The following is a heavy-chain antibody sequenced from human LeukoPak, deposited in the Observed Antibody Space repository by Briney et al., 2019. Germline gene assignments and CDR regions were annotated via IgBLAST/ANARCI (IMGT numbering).Heavy chain of an antibody. J-gene: IGHJ5*02. CDR1: GGSFSGYY. Sequence: SETLSLTCAVYGGSFSGYYWSWIRQPPGKGLEWIGSIYHSGSTYYNPSLKSRVTISVDTSKNQFSLKLSSVTAADTAVYYCARDFPYQLLPNWFDPWGQGTLVTVSS. D-gene: IGHD2-2*01. CDR3: ARDFPYQLLPNWFDP. V-gene: IGHV4-34*01. CDR2: IYHSGST.